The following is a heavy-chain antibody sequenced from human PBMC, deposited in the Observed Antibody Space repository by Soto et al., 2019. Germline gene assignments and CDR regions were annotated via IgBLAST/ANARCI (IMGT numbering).Heavy chain of an antibody. D-gene: IGHD3-9*01. V-gene: IGHV3-33*01. CDR3: ARTGRHYDILTGYESPEYFDY. CDR1: GFTFSSYG. Sequence: GGSLRLSCAASGFTFSSYGMHWVRQAPGKGLEWVAVIWYDGSNKYYADSVKGRFTISRDNSKNTLYLQMNSLRAEDTAVYYCARTGRHYDILTGYESPEYFDYWGQGTLVTVSS. CDR2: IWYDGSNK. J-gene: IGHJ4*02.